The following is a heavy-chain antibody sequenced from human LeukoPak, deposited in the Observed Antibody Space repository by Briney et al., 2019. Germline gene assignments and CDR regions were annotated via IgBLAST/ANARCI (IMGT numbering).Heavy chain of an antibody. J-gene: IGHJ4*02. CDR3: ARGGSAWSFDY. V-gene: IGHV3-30-3*01. D-gene: IGHD6-19*01. Sequence: GSLGLSCAASGFTFSASTMYWVRQAPGKGLEWVAFISYDGSNKYYADSVRGRFTISRDNSENTLYLQVNSLRPEDTAVFYCARGGSAWSFDYWGQGTLVIVSS. CDR1: GFTFSAST. CDR2: ISYDGSNK.